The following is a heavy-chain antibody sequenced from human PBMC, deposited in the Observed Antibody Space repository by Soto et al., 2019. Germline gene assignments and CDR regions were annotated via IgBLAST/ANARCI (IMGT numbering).Heavy chain of an antibody. CDR2: ISYDGSNK. D-gene: IGHD5-18*01. J-gene: IGHJ4*02. V-gene: IGHV3-30-3*01. CDR1: GFTFSSYA. Sequence: GGSLRLSCAASGFTFSSYAIHWVRQAPGKGLEWVAVISYDGSNKYYADSVKGRFTISRDNSKNTLYLQMNSLRAEDTAVYYCAREFPMVKFFDYWGQGTLVTVSS. CDR3: AREFPMVKFFDY.